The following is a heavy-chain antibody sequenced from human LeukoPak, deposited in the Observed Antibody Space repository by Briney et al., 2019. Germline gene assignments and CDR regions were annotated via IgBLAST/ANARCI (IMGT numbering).Heavy chain of an antibody. Sequence: GGSLRLSCAASGFTFSSYGMHWVRQAPGKGLEWVAVISYDGSNKYYADSVKGRFTISRDNSKNTLYLQMNSLRAEDTAIYYCAKVVRHPNYYFDYWGQGTLVTVSS. CDR3: AKVVRHPNYYFDY. J-gene: IGHJ4*02. CDR1: GFTFSSYG. V-gene: IGHV3-30*18. CDR2: ISYDGSNK.